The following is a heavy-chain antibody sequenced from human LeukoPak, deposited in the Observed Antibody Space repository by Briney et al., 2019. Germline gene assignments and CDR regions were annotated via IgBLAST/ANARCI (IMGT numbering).Heavy chain of an antibody. Sequence: SGPTLVKPTQTLTLTFTFSGFSLSTSGMCVSWIRQPPGKALEWLALIDWDDDKYYSTSLKTRLTISKDTSKNQVVLTMTNMDPVDTATYYCARIRRSSGWYAYDAFDIWGQGTMVTASS. V-gene: IGHV2-70*01. J-gene: IGHJ3*02. CDR1: GFSLSTSGMC. D-gene: IGHD6-19*01. CDR2: IDWDDDK. CDR3: ARIRRSSGWYAYDAFDI.